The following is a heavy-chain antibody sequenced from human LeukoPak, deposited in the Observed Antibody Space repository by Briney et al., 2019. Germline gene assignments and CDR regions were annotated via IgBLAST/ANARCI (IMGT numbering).Heavy chain of an antibody. CDR1: GDSVSSNIAA. CDR3: SRDQDGMDV. Sequence: SQTLSLTCAISGDSVSSNIAAWNWIRQSPSRGLEWLGRTYYRSRWYNDYAASVRSRLIINPDTSKNQLSLHLNSRTPEDTAVYFCSRDQDGMDVWGQGTTVTVSS. J-gene: IGHJ6*02. CDR2: TYYRSRWYN. V-gene: IGHV6-1*01. D-gene: IGHD2-15*01.